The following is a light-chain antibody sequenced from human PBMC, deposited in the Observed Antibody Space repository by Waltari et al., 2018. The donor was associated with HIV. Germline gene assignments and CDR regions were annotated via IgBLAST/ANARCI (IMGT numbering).Light chain of an antibody. CDR2: GAS. V-gene: IGKV1-39*01. CDR3: QQSYTTPRT. J-gene: IGKJ2*02. Sequence: DIQMTQSPSSLSASIGDRVTITCRASQSISSYLNWYQQKPGKAPKLLIYGASTLQSGVPSNFSGSGSGTDFTLIISSLQPEDFATYYGQQSYTTPRTFGQGTKLEIK. CDR1: QSISSY.